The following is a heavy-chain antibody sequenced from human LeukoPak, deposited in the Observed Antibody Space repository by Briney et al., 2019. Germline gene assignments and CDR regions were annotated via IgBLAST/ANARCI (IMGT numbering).Heavy chain of an antibody. CDR1: GYTFTGYY. D-gene: IGHD2-2*01. V-gene: IGHV1-2*06. J-gene: IGHJ5*02. CDR3: AREGIEDRDQLLKGGNWFDP. Sequence: ASVKVSCKASGYTFTGYYMHWVRQAPGQGLEWMGRINPNSGGINYAQKFQGRVTMTRDTSISTAYMELSRLRSDDTAVYYCAREGIEDRDQLLKGGNWFDPWGQGTLVTVSS. CDR2: INPNSGGI.